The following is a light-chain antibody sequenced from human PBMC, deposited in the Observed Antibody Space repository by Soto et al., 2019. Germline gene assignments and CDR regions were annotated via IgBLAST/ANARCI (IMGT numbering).Light chain of an antibody. CDR2: DDT. Sequence: SYELTQPPSVSVAPGQTAKITCAGDNIDTKSMHWYQQRPGQAPVLVVHDDTDRAAGIPERFSGSKSGGTATLTISSVEAGDEADYYCQVWDIITYHVVFGGGTKLTVL. CDR1: NIDTKS. J-gene: IGLJ2*01. V-gene: IGLV3-21*02. CDR3: QVWDIITYHVV.